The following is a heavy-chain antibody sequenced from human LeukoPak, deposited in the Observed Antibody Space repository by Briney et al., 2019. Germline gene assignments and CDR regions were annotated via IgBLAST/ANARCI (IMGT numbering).Heavy chain of an antibody. CDR2: ISGSGGST. J-gene: IGHJ4*02. V-gene: IGHV3-23*01. Sequence: GGSLRLSCAASGFTFSSYAMSWVRQAPGKGLEWVSAISGSGGSTYYADSVKGRFTISRDNSKNTLYLQMNSLRAEDTAVYYCARLQYNWNDLYWGQGTLVTVSS. D-gene: IGHD1-20*01. CDR3: ARLQYNWNDLY. CDR1: GFTFSSYA.